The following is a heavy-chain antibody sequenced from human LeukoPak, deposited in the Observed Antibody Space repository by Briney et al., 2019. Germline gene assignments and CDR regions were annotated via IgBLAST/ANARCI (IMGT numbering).Heavy chain of an antibody. Sequence: GGSLRLSCAASGFTFSSYTMHWVRQAPGKGLVWVSRIDSDGATTGYADSVKGRFTISRDNAKNTLYLQMNSLRADDTAVYYCARGLLGIHDYWGQGTLVTVSS. CDR2: IDSDGATT. V-gene: IGHV3-74*01. CDR3: ARGLLGIHDY. CDR1: GFTFSSYT. D-gene: IGHD7-27*01. J-gene: IGHJ4*02.